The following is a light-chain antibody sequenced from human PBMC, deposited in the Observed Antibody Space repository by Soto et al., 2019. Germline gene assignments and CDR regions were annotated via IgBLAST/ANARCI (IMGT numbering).Light chain of an antibody. CDR3: ATWDDSLSNYV. Sequence: QSVLTQPPSASGTPGQRVTISCSGSSSNIGSNYVYWYQHLTGTAPKLLIYRNNQRPSGVPDRFSGSKSGTSASLAISGLRSEDEADYDCATWDDSLSNYVFGTGTKVTVL. V-gene: IGLV1-47*01. CDR1: SSNIGSNY. J-gene: IGLJ1*01. CDR2: RNN.